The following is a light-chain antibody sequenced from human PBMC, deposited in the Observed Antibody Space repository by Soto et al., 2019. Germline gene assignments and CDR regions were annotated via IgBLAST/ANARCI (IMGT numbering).Light chain of an antibody. V-gene: IGKV4-1*01. J-gene: IGKJ2*01. CDR1: QTVLSSSNNRKS. Sequence: DIVMTQSPDSLAVSLGERATINCKSGQTVLSSSNNRKSLAWYQQKPGQPPKLLIYWASTRQYGVPDRFSGSGSGTDFTLTISSLQAEDVAVYYCQQYYSIPFTFGQGTKLEI. CDR3: QQYYSIPFT. CDR2: WAS.